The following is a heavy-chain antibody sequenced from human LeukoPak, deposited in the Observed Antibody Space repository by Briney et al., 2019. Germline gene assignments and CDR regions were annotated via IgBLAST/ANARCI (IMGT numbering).Heavy chain of an antibody. CDR3: TRAASSGPLFTYHMDV. J-gene: IGHJ6*03. CDR1: GGSIRSSDDY. CDR2: IYYTGSS. Sequence: SETLSLTCTVSGGSIRSSDDYWGFVRQTPGKGLEWMGSIYYTGSSHYNPSLKSRATISVDTSKNQFSLKLTSVTAADTAVYYCTRAASSGPLFTYHMDVWGKGTTVTISS. D-gene: IGHD3-22*01. V-gene: IGHV4-39*07.